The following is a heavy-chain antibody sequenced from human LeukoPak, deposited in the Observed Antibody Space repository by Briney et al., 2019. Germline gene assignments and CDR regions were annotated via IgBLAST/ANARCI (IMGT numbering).Heavy chain of an antibody. CDR3: AKGHDDFRQFDY. CDR1: GGTFANYA. Sequence: SVKASCTASGGTFANYAISWVRKAPGQGLEWMGGIIPIFGTGDSAQKFQGRLTITADESTRTTYMELSSLRSEDTAVYYCAKGHDDFRQFDYWGQGTQVTVSS. D-gene: IGHD3-3*01. V-gene: IGHV1-69*13. J-gene: IGHJ4*02. CDR2: IIPIFGTG.